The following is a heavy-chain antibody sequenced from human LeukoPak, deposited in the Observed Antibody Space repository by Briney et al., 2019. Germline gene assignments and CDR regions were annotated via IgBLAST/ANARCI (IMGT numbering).Heavy chain of an antibody. CDR2: RKKDGSEK. V-gene: IGHV3-7*01. CDR3: ARDLSGVTGYTYGRGIDY. Sequence: GGSLRLSCAASEFSVGSNYMTWVRQAPGKGLEWVANRKKDGSEKYYVDSVKGRFTISRDNAKTSLYLQMNSLRAEDTAVYYCARDLSGVTGYTYGRGIDYWGQGTLVTVSS. CDR1: EFSVGSNY. D-gene: IGHD5-18*01. J-gene: IGHJ4*02.